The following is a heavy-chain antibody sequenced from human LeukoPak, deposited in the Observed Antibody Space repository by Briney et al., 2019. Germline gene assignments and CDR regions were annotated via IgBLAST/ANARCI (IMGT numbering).Heavy chain of an antibody. CDR2: MYYRGST. J-gene: IGHJ4*02. D-gene: IGHD5-24*01. CDR3: ARHGRDGYNYGPVVYY. V-gene: IGHV4-39*01. Sequence: SETLSLTCTVSGGSISSSGYYWGWIRQSPGKGLEGIGSMYYRGSTYYNPSLKSRVTLSVDTPKNQFSLKLSSVTAADTAVYYCARHGRDGYNYGPVVYYWGQGTLVTVSS. CDR1: GGSISSSGYY.